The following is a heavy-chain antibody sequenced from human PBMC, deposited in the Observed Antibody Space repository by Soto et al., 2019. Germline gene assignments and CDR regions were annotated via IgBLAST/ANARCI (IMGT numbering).Heavy chain of an antibody. D-gene: IGHD3-22*01. Sequence: KASETLSLTCTVSGGSISSYYWSWIRQPPGKGLEWIGYIYYTGSTNYNPSFESRVAISLDTSNNQFSLRLTSLTAADTAVYFCARDHHSYYDTSGYYPYFDFWGQGTLVTVSS. CDR1: GGSISSYY. J-gene: IGHJ4*02. CDR2: IYYTGST. V-gene: IGHV4-59*01. CDR3: ARDHHSYYDTSGYYPYFDF.